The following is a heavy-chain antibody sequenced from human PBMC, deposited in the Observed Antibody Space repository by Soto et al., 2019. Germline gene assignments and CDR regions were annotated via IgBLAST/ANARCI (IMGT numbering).Heavy chain of an antibody. D-gene: IGHD2-21*01. CDR1: GGSISSYY. CDR2: IYYSGST. V-gene: IGHV4-59*08. J-gene: IGHJ5*02. Sequence: SETLSLTCTVSGGSISSYYWSWIRQPPGKGLEWIGYIYYSGSTNYNPSLKSRVTISVDTSKNQFSLKLSSVTAADTAVYYCATLPPRIGVALLLLPTCGQGILVTVSS. CDR3: ATLPPRIGVALLLLPT.